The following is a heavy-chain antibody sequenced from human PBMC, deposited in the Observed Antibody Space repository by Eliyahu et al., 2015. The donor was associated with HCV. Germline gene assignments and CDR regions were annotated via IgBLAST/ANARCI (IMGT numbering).Heavy chain of an antibody. CDR3: ARCRDGYNLYWYFDL. CDR1: GGIFSSYA. CDR2: IIPIFGTA. V-gene: IGHV1-69*01. Sequence: EVKKPGSSVKASCKASGGIFSSYAISWVRQAPGQGLEWMGGIIPIFGTANYAQKFQGRVTITADESTSTAYMELSSLRSEDTAVYYCARCRDGYNLYWYFDLWGRGTLVTVSS. D-gene: IGHD5-24*01. J-gene: IGHJ2*01.